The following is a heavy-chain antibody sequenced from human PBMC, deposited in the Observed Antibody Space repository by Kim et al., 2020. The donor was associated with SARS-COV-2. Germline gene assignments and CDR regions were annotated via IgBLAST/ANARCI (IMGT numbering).Heavy chain of an antibody. V-gene: IGHV4-39*01. J-gene: IGHJ4*02. CDR3: ARHYSHWRSHYFDY. CDR1: GGPISSSSYY. Sequence: SETLSLTCTVSGGPISSSSYYWGWIRQPPGKGLEWIGSIYYSGSTYYNPSLKSRVTISVDTSKNQFSLKLSSVTAADTAVYYCARHYSHWRSHYFDYWGQGTLVTVSS. D-gene: IGHD3-16*01. CDR2: IYYSGST.